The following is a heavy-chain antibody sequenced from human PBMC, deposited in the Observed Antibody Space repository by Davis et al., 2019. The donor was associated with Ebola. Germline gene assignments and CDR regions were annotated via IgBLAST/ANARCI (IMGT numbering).Heavy chain of an antibody. CDR2: INAVGGST. Sequence: ASVKVSCQTSEYIFTGYPMHWVRQAPGQGLEWMGIINAVGGSTVYAEKFQVRVTMTRDRSTNTVNMELSSLTSEDTAVYYCATRGSAATSFDHWGQGTLVTVSS. J-gene: IGHJ4*02. V-gene: IGHV1-46*01. CDR3: ATRGSAATSFDH. CDR1: EYIFTGYP. D-gene: IGHD2-15*01.